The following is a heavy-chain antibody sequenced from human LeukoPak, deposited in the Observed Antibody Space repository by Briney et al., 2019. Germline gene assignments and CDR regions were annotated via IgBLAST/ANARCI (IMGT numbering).Heavy chain of an antibody. V-gene: IGHV3-30*03. CDR1: GFTFSSYG. CDR2: ISYDGSNK. Sequence: GRSLRLSCAASGFTFSSYGMHWVRQAPGKGLEWVAVISYDGSNKYYADSVKGRFTISRDNSKNTLYLQMNSLRAEDTAVYYCARDPTHYYDILTGYLMDWGQGTLVTVSS. D-gene: IGHD3-9*01. J-gene: IGHJ4*02. CDR3: ARDPTHYYDILTGYLMD.